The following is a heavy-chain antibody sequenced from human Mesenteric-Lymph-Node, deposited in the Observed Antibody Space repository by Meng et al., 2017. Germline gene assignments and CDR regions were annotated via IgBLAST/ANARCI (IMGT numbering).Heavy chain of an antibody. D-gene: IGHD2-15*01. CDR2: VSWNGSRT. CDR3: VRKSRYCSGGSCYSGGVGYYYYGMDV. J-gene: IGHJ6*02. V-gene: IGHV3-19*01. CDR1: GFTFRNSD. Sequence: GESLKISCAASGFTFRNSDMNWVRQAPGKGLEWVSGVSWNGSRTHYADSVKGRFIISRDNSRNFLYQQMNSLRPEDMAVYYCVRKSRYCSGGSCYSGGVGYYYYGMDVWGQGTTVTVSS.